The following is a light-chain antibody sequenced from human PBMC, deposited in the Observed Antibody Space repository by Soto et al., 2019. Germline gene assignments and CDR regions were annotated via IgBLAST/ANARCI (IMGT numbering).Light chain of an antibody. CDR2: DVN. CDR1: SSDVGSYNS. J-gene: IGLJ1*01. Sequence: QSVLTQPPSVSGSPGQPVAISCTGTSSDVGSYNSVSWYQQPPGTAPKLLIYDVNNRPSGVPDRFSGSKSGNTASLPISGLQAEDEADYYCSSYTNSSTYDFGTGTKVTVL. CDR3: SSYTNSSTYD. V-gene: IGLV2-18*02.